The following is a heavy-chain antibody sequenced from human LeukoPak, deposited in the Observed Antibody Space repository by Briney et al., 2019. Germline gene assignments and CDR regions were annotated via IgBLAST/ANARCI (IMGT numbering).Heavy chain of an antibody. CDR1: GFTFSSYT. D-gene: IGHD2-2*01. V-gene: IGHV3-23*01. J-gene: IGHJ6*03. Sequence: GGSLRLSCAASGFTFSSYTMNWVRQAPGKGLEWVSAISGSGGSTYYADSVKGRFTISRDNSKNTLYLQMNSLRAEDTAVYYCAKGYCSSTSCYPSYMDVWGKGTTVTVSS. CDR2: ISGSGGST. CDR3: AKGYCSSTSCYPSYMDV.